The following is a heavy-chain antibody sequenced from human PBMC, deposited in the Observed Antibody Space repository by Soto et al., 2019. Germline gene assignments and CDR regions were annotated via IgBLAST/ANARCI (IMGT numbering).Heavy chain of an antibody. V-gene: IGHV4-4*07. CDR3: ARGQRFSDWFDP. J-gene: IGHJ5*02. Sequence: PSETLSLTCTVTGGAISGYYWTWIRQSDGEGLEWIGRIYSSGRPNYNPSLKSRVTITLDTSMNYFSLRLSSVTAAYTAVYYCARGQRFSDWFDPWGQGTLVTVSS. D-gene: IGHD3-3*01. CDR2: IYSSGRP. CDR1: GGAISGYY.